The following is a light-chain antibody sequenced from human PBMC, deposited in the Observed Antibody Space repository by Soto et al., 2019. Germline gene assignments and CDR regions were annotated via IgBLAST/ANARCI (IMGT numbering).Light chain of an antibody. Sequence: DIQMTQSPSSLSGSVGDRVTITCRASQGIRNDLAWYQQKPGRAPKLLIYIASTLQSGVPSRFSGSYSGTEFTLTITSLQPEDFATYYCQQVNSYPITFGQGTRLEIK. CDR1: QGIRND. CDR2: IAS. CDR3: QQVNSYPIT. V-gene: IGKV1-9*01. J-gene: IGKJ5*01.